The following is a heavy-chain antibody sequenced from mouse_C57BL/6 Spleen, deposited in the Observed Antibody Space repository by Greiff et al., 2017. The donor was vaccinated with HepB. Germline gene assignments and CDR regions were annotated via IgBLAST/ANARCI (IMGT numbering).Heavy chain of an antibody. CDR3: ARWGYAMDY. CDR1: GFTFTDYY. J-gene: IGHJ4*01. V-gene: IGHV7-3*01. CDR2: IRNKANGYTT. Sequence: EVQVVESGGGLVQPGGSLSLSCAASGFTFTDYYMSWVRQPPGKALEWLGFIRNKANGYTTEYSASVKGRFTISRDNSQSILYLQMNALRAEDSATYYCARWGYAMDYWGQGTSVTVSS.